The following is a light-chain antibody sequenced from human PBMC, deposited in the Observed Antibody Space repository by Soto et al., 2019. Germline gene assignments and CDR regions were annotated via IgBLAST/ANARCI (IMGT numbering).Light chain of an antibody. CDR2: GAS. J-gene: IGKJ4*01. V-gene: IGKV3-20*01. CDR1: QSVSNNY. Sequence: EIVLTQSPGTLSLSPGERATLSCRASQSVSNNYLAWYQQKPGQAPRLLISGASSRATGIPDRFNGSGSGTDLTLTISRLEPEDFAVYYCQQYGSSPLTFGGGTKVEIK. CDR3: QQYGSSPLT.